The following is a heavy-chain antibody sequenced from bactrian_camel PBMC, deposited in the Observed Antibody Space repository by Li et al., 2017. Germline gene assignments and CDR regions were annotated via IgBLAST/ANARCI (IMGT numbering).Heavy chain of an antibody. CDR2: LDIPINYA. J-gene: IGHJ6*01. CDR3: AAVRISWCYLRDERDFDV. Sequence: HVQLVESGGGSVQVGGSMRLSCVRSGPSASAKAMAWFRQSVGKEREGVAKLDIPINYAYYAESVKGRFTISQDSAKNTVYLHMDSLKPEDAAMYYCAAVRISWCYLRDERDFDVWGQGTQVTVS. CDR1: GPSASAKA. V-gene: IGHV3-2*01. D-gene: IGHD3*01.